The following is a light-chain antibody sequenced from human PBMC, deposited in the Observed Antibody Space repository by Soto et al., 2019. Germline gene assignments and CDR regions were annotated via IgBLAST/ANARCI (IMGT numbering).Light chain of an antibody. CDR2: GAS. CDR3: QQYGSSCT. J-gene: IGKJ1*01. V-gene: IGKV3-20*01. CDR1: QSVSNNY. Sequence: EIVLTQSPGTLSLSPGERATLSCRASQSVSNNYLAWYQQKPGQAPRLLIYGASNRATGIPDMFSGSGSGTDFTLTISRLEPEDFAVYYCQQYGSSCTFGQGTKVEIK.